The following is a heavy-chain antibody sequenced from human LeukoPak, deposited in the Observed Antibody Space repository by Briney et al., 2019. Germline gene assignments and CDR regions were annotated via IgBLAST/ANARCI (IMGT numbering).Heavy chain of an antibody. CDR1: GGTFSSYA. Sequence: SVKVSCKASGGTFSSYAISWVRQAPGQGLEWMGGIIPIFGTANYAQKFQGRVTITTDGSTSTAYMELSSLRSEDTAVYYCARSYYYDSSGYYGGDYWGQGTLVTVSS. V-gene: IGHV1-69*05. D-gene: IGHD3-22*01. CDR3: ARSYYYDSSGYYGGDY. J-gene: IGHJ4*02. CDR2: IIPIFGTA.